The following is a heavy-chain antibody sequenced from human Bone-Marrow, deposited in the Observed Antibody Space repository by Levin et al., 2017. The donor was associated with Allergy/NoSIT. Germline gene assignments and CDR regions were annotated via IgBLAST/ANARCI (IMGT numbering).Heavy chain of an antibody. D-gene: IGHD2-8*02. CDR2: INSDGSST. CDR1: GFTFSSYW. J-gene: IGHJ5*02. CDR3: ARDRYCTGGVCYNNWFDP. Sequence: GGSLRLSCAASGFTFSSYWMHWVRQAPGKGLVWVSRINSDGSSTSYADSVKGRFTISRDNAKNTLYLQMNSLRAEDTAVYYCARDRYCTGGVCYNNWFDPWGQGTLVTVSS. V-gene: IGHV3-74*01.